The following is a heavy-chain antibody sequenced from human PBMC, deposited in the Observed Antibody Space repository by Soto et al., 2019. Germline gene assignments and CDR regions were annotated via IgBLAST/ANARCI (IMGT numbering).Heavy chain of an antibody. D-gene: IGHD4-4*01. J-gene: IGHJ4*02. V-gene: IGHV2-5*02. CDR2: IYWDDDE. Sequence: SGPTLVNPTQTLTLTCTFSGFSLSTSGVGVGWIRQPPGKPLEWLALIYWDDDERYSPSLRSRLTITKDTSKNQVVLTMTNMDPVDTATYYCVHTRLTTAYDYWGQGTPVTVSS. CDR1: GFSLSTSGVG. CDR3: VHTRLTTAYDY.